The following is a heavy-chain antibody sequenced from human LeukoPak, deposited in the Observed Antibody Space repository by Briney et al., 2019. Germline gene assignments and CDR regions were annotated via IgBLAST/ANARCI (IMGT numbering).Heavy chain of an antibody. J-gene: IGHJ5*02. Sequence: ASVKVSCKASGYTFTSYGISWVRQAPGQGLEWMGWISAYNGNTNYAQKLQGRVTMTTDTSTSTAYMELRSLRSDDTAVYYCARVGEYYYDSSGSHGQYNWFDPWGQGTLVTVSS. CDR1: GYTFTSYG. CDR2: ISAYNGNT. V-gene: IGHV1-18*01. D-gene: IGHD3-22*01. CDR3: ARVGEYYYDSSGSHGQYNWFDP.